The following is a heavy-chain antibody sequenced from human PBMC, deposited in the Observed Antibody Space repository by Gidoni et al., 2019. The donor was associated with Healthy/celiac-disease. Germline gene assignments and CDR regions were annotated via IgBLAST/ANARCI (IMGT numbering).Heavy chain of an antibody. V-gene: IGHV4-4*02. Sequence: QVQLQESGPGLVKPSGTLSLTCAVSGGSIRSSNWWRWVRQPTGKGLEWIGEIYHSGSTNYNPSLKSRVTISVDKSKNQFSLKLSSVTAADTAVYYCARSSYGDPLDAFDIWGQGTMVTVSS. CDR1: GGSIRSSNW. D-gene: IGHD4-17*01. CDR3: ARSSYGDPLDAFDI. CDR2: IYHSGST. J-gene: IGHJ3*02.